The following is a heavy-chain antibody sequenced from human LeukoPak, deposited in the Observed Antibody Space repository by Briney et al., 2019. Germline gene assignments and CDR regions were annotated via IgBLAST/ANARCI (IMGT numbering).Heavy chain of an antibody. CDR3: ATRQLGYMISWFDP. V-gene: IGHV3-23*01. Sequence: ETGGSLRFSGAASGFTCSSYAMSWVRQAPGKGLEWVSAISGSGGSTYYADSVKGRFTISRDNSKNTLYLQMNSLRAEDTAVYYCATRQLGYMISWFDPWGQGTLVTVSS. CDR1: GFTCSSYA. D-gene: IGHD1-1*01. J-gene: IGHJ5*02. CDR2: ISGSGGST.